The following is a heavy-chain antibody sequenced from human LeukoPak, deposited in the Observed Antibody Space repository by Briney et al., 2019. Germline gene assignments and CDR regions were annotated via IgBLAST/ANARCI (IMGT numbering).Heavy chain of an antibody. CDR2: INHSGST. V-gene: IGHV4-34*01. CDR1: GGSFTGYY. CDR3: ARLRVRGHYMDV. D-gene: IGHD3-10*01. Sequence: KPSETLSLTCDVYGGSFTGYYWSWIRQPPGKGLEWIGQINHSGSTNYNPSLKSRVSISIDTSKNHFSLKVSSVTAADTAVYYCARLRVRGHYMDVWGKGTTVTISS. J-gene: IGHJ6*03.